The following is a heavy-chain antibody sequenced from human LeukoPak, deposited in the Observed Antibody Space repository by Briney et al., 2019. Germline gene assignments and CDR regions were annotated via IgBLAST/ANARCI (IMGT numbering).Heavy chain of an antibody. V-gene: IGHV1-2*02. CDR3: ARHLSSGLDY. J-gene: IGHJ4*02. CDR2: INPSSGGT. D-gene: IGHD6-19*01. CDR1: GYSFTEYY. Sequence: GASVKVSCKASGYSFTEYYIHWVRRAPGQGLEWVGWINPSSGGTNYAQKFQGRVTMTRDTSISTANMELSSLRSDDTAVYFCARHLSSGLDYWGQGILVTVSS.